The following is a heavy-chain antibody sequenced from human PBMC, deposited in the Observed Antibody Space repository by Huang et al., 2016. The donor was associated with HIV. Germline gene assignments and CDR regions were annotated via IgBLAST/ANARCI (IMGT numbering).Heavy chain of an antibody. CDR1: GFSFSTYG. D-gene: IGHD1-26*01. V-gene: IGHV3-30*18. J-gene: IGHJ4*02. CDR2: IAYDGSNK. CDR3: AKDGADEEWDIDY. Sequence: VQLVESGGGVVQPGRSLRLACAASGFSFSTYGLHWVRQAPGNGLEWVAVIAYDGSNKYYAHSVKGRFTISRDTSENKVYLQMNSPRHEDTAVYYCAKDGADEEWDIDYWGQGTLVTVSS.